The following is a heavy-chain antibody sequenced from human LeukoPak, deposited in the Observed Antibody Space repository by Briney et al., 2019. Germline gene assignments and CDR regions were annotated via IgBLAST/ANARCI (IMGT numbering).Heavy chain of an antibody. CDR2: IDSDGRTT. V-gene: IGHV3-74*01. CDR3: ARDRNWNDAFDI. Sequence: PGGSLRLPCAASGFTLSNYWMHWVRQVPGKGLVWVSHIDSDGRTTSYADSVKGRFTISRDNAKNTLYLQMNSLRVEDTAVFYCARDRNWNDAFDIWGQGTMVTVSS. J-gene: IGHJ3*02. CDR1: GFTLSNYW. D-gene: IGHD1-1*01.